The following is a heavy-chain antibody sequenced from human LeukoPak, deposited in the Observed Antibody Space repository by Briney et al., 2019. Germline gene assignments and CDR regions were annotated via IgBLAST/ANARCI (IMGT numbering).Heavy chain of an antibody. CDR2: IYYSGST. CDR1: GGSISSGGYY. V-gene: IGHV4-31*03. Sequence: SETLSLTCTVSGGSISSGGYYWSWIRQHPGKGLEWLGYIYYSGSTYYNPSLKSRVTISVDTSKNQFSLKLSSVTAADTAVYYCARADYDSSGYTNWYFDLWGRGTLVTVSS. CDR3: ARADYDSSGYTNWYFDL. D-gene: IGHD3-22*01. J-gene: IGHJ2*01.